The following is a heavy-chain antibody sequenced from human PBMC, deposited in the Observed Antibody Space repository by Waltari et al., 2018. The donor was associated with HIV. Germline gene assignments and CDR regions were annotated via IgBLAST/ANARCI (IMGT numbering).Heavy chain of an antibody. V-gene: IGHV5-51*01. CDR3: ARTYCSGGGCYSELDF. J-gene: IGHJ4*02. D-gene: IGHD2-15*01. CDR1: GYSFTSYW. CDR2: IYPDDSDT. Sequence: VQLVQSGAEVKKPGESLKISCKGSGYSFTSYWINWVRHMPGKGLEWMGIIYPDDSDTRYSPSFQGQVTISADKSINTAYLQWSSLKASDTAMYYCARTYCSGGGCYSELDFWGQGTLVTVSS.